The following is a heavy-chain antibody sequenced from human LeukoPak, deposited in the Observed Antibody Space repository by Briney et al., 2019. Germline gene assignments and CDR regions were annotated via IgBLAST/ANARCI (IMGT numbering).Heavy chain of an antibody. CDR2: IYYSGST. D-gene: IGHD3-22*01. V-gene: IGHV4-31*03. CDR1: GGSISSGGYY. Sequence: SETLSLTCTVSGGSISSGGYYWSWIRQXXXKGLEWIGYIYYSGSTYYNPSLKSRVTISVDTSKNQFSLKLSSVTAADTAVYYCAGDYDSSGYYGPTPTYWGQGTLVTVSS. J-gene: IGHJ4*02. CDR3: AGDYDSSGYYGPTPTY.